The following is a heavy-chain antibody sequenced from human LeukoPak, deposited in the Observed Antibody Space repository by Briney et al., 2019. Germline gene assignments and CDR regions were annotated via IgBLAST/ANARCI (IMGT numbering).Heavy chain of an antibody. CDR2: IYYSGRT. Sequence: PLGTLSPSCTVSGGPTCSISHYWGWIRQPPGKGLEWIGSIYYSGRTYYNPSLNSRVTISVDTSKHHLYMTPTSVTAAATPVNYCARHEAAYGDYVSWFDPWREEPLVTVS. CDR1: GGPTCSISHY. CDR3: ARHEAAYGDYVSWFDP. D-gene: IGHD4-17*01. J-gene: IGHJ5*02. V-gene: IGHV4-39*01.